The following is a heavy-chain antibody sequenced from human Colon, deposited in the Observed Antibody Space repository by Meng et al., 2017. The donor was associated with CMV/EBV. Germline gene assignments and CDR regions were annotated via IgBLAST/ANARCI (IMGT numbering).Heavy chain of an antibody. CDR1: GGSISSGGHF. CDR3: ARVGYFATSGPHDAFDI. D-gene: IGHD3-22*01. CDR2: IYHGGST. Sequence: SETLSLTCSVSGGSISSGGHFWAWIRQPPGKGLEWIGTIYHGGSTYYNLSPKSRVTMSRDTSKNIFSLKLNSVTAADTAVYYCARVGYFATSGPHDAFDIWGQGTLVTVSS. J-gene: IGHJ3*02. V-gene: IGHV4-39*07.